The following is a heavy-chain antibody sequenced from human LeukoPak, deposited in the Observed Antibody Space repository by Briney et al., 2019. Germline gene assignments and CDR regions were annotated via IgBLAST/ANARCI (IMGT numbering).Heavy chain of an antibody. J-gene: IGHJ4*02. V-gene: IGHV3-23*01. CDR2: ISGSGGST. CDR3: AKDLGYIAAAGETLFDY. Sequence: GGSLRLSCAASGFTFSSYDMSWVRQAPGEGLERVSAISGSGGSTYYADSVKGRFTISRDNSKNTLYLQMNSLRAEDTAVYYCAKDLGYIAAAGETLFDYWGQGTLVTVSS. CDR1: GFTFSSYD. D-gene: IGHD6-13*01.